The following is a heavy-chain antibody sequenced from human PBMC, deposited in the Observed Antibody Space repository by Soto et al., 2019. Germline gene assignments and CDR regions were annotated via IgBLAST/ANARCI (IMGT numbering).Heavy chain of an antibody. V-gene: IGHV4-31*03. Sequence: QVQLQESGPGLVKPSQTLSLTCTVSGGSISSGAYYWTWIRQHPGKGLEWIGYIYSSGTTYYNPSLNSRLTISVDTAKTQFSLKLSSVTAADTAVYYCESSRDGYNFGYWGQGTLVTVSS. D-gene: IGHD5-12*01. CDR1: GGSISSGAYY. CDR2: IYSSGTT. J-gene: IGHJ4*02. CDR3: ESSRDGYNFGY.